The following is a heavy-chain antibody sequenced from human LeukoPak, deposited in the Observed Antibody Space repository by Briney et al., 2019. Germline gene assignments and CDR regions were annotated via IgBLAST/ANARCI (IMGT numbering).Heavy chain of an antibody. D-gene: IGHD3-10*01. J-gene: IGHJ3*02. Sequence: GGSLRLSCAASGFTFSSYGMHWVRQAPGKGLEWGAVIWYEGSNKYYADSVKGRFTISRDNSKNTLYLQMNSLRAEDTAVYYCARAPDYGSGNEGEPDAFDIWGQGTMVTVSS. CDR2: IWYEGSNK. V-gene: IGHV3-33*01. CDR3: ARAPDYGSGNEGEPDAFDI. CDR1: GFTFSSYG.